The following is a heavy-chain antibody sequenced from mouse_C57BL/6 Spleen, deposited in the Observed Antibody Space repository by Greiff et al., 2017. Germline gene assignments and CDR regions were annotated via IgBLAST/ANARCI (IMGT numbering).Heavy chain of an antibody. D-gene: IGHD1-1*01. J-gene: IGHJ2*01. CDR1: GYTFTSYW. CDR3: AGDYYSSNYFDV. Sequence: QVQLQQPGAELVKPGASVKMSCKASGYTFTSYWITWVKQRPGQGLEWIGDIYPGSGSTNYNEKFKSKATLTVDTSSSTAYMQLSSLTSEDSAVYCCAGDYYSSNYFDVWGKGTTLTVSS. CDR2: IYPGSGST. V-gene: IGHV1-55*01.